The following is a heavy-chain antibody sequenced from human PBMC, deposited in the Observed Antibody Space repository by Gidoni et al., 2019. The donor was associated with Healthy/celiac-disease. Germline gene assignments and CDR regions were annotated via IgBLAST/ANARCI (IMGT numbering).Heavy chain of an antibody. J-gene: IGHJ3*02. CDR1: GFTCSSYG. CDR2: IWYDGSKK. D-gene: IGHD3-16*01. CDR3: AIDSVGDAFDI. V-gene: IGHV3-33*01. Sequence: QVQLVASGGGVVQPGRSLRLSCEASGFTCSSYGMHWVRQAPGKGMEGVAVIWYDGSKKDYADSVKVRFTISRDNSKNTLYLQMNSLRAEDTAVYYCAIDSVGDAFDIWGQGTMVTVSS.